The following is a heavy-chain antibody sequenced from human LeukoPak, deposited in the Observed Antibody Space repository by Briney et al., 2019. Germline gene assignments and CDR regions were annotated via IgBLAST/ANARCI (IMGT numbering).Heavy chain of an antibody. J-gene: IGHJ4*02. V-gene: IGHV3-21*01. D-gene: IGHD2/OR15-2a*01. Sequence: KSGGSLRLSCAASGFTFNNYNMNWVRQAPGKGLEWVSSISSSSSYIYYADSVKGRLTISRDNSKNTLYLQMNSLRAEDTAIYYCAREGPRGNSQFDYWGQGTLVTVSS. CDR3: AREGPRGNSQFDY. CDR1: GFTFNNYN. CDR2: ISSSSSYI.